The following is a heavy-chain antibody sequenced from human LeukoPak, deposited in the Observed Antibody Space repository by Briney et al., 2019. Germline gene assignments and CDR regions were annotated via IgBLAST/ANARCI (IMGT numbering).Heavy chain of an antibody. CDR1: GGTFSSYA. V-gene: IGHV1-69*04. J-gene: IGHJ4*02. CDR3: AREVTMVRGVGYYFDY. Sequence: SVKVSCKASGGTFSSYAISWVRQAPGQGLEWMGRIIPILGIANYAQKFQGRVTITADESTSTAYMELSSLRSEDTAVYYCAREVTMVRGVGYYFDYWGQGTLVTVSS. D-gene: IGHD3-10*01. CDR2: IIPILGIA.